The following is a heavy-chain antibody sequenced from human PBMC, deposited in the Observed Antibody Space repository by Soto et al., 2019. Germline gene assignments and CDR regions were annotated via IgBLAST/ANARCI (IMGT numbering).Heavy chain of an antibody. CDR2: IWYDGSNK. CDR3: ARVGGVGATTYYFDY. CDR1: GFTFSSYG. Sequence: GSLRLSCAASGFTFSSYGMHWVRQAPGKELEWVAVIWYDGSNKYYADSVKGRFTISRDNSKNTLYLQMNSLRAEDTAVYYCARVGGVGATTYYFDYWGQGTLVTVSS. V-gene: IGHV3-33*01. D-gene: IGHD1-26*01. J-gene: IGHJ4*02.